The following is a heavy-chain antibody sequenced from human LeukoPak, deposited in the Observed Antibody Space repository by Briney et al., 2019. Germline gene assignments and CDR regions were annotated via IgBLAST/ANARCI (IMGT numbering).Heavy chain of an antibody. CDR2: IHTSAST. D-gene: IGHD1-26*01. CDR3: ARDDNSEYSDDAFDI. V-gene: IGHV4-4*07. CDR1: GFTFSSYA. Sequence: GSLRLSCAASGFTFSSYAMSWLRQPAGKGLEWIGRIHTSASTEYNPSLKSRVTMSVDTSKNQFSLKLNSVTAADTAVYFCARDDNSEYSDDAFDIWGQGTLVTVSS. J-gene: IGHJ3*02.